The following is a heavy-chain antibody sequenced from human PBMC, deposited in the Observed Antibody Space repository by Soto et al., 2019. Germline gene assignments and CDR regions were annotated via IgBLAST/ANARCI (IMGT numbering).Heavy chain of an antibody. V-gene: IGHV3-48*02. J-gene: IGHJ4*02. Sequence: GGSLRLSCAASGFTFSSYSMNWVRQAPGKGLEWVSYISSSSSTIYYADSVKGRFTISRDNAKNSLYLQMNSLRDEDTAVYYCARDPPTYYDFWTGYYFDYWGQGTLVTVSS. CDR3: ARDPPTYYDFWTGYYFDY. CDR1: GFTFSSYS. D-gene: IGHD3-3*01. CDR2: ISSSSSTI.